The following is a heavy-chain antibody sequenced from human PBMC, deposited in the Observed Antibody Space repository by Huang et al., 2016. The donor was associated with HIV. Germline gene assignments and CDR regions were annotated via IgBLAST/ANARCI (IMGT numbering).Heavy chain of an antibody. V-gene: IGHV3-9*01. CDR2: ISGNSDTI. CDR1: RFTFDEYA. D-gene: IGHD3-16*01. CDR3: AKDIGGWGGYFDL. J-gene: IGHJ2*01. Sequence: VQLVESGGGLVQPGRSLRLSCAASRFTFDEYAMHWVRQGPGKGLEWVSGISGNSDTIDYADSVKGRFTISRDNAKNSLYLQMNSLRVEDTALYYCAKDIGGWGGYFDLWGRGTLVTVSS.